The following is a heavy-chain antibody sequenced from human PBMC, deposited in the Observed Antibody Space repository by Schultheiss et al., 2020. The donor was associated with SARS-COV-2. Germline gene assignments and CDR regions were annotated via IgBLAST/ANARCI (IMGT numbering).Heavy chain of an antibody. CDR3: ARFGQELSLPVYGMDV. CDR2: INSDGSST. J-gene: IGHJ6*02. D-gene: IGHD3-16*02. CDR1: GFTFSSYW. Sequence: GGSLRLSCAASGFTFSSYWMHWVRQAPGKGLVWVSRINSDGSSTSYADFVKGRFTISRDNAKNSLYLQMNDLRAEDTAVYYCARFGQELSLPVYGMDVWGQGTTVTVSS. V-gene: IGHV3-74*01.